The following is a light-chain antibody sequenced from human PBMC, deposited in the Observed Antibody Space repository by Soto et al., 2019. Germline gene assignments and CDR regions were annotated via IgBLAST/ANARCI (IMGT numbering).Light chain of an antibody. J-gene: IGKJ1*01. V-gene: IGKV1-39*01. CDR3: QQSYSTPWT. CDR1: QSISSY. Sequence: DIQMTQAPSSLSASVGDRVTITCRASQSISSYLNWYQQKPGKAPKLLIYAASSLQSGVPSRFSGSGSGTDFTLTISSLQPEDFANYYCQQSYSTPWTFRQGNKVAIK. CDR2: AAS.